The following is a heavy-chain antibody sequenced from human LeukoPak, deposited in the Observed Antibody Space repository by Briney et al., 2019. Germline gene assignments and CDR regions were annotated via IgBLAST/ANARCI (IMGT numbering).Heavy chain of an antibody. J-gene: IGHJ6*02. Sequence: SETLSLTCAVYGGSFSGYYWSWLRQPPGKGLEWIGEINHSGSTNYNPSLKSRVTISVDTSKNQFSLKLSSVTAADTAVYYCASHRRTVTTPFSYYYYGMDVWGQGTTVTVSS. CDR2: INHSGST. CDR1: GGSFSGYY. V-gene: IGHV4-34*01. D-gene: IGHD4-17*01. CDR3: ASHRRTVTTPFSYYYYGMDV.